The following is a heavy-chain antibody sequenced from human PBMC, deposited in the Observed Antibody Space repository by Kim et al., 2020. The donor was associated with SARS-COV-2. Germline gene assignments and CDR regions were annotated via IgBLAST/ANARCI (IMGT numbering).Heavy chain of an antibody. D-gene: IGHD5-12*01. CDR3: ARNILRTTTLDY. J-gene: IGHJ4*02. Sequence: ASVKVSCKTSGYIFTNYAIHWVRQAPGQALEWMGYINIGNGDTRYSQNFQGRVSLTTDTSASTAYMELISLRSDDSAVYYCARNILRTTTLDYWGQGTLVTVSS. CDR1: GYIFTNYA. CDR2: INIGNGDT. V-gene: IGHV1-3*04.